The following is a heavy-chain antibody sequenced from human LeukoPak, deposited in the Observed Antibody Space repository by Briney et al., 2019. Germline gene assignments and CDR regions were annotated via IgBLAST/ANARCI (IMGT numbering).Heavy chain of an antibody. CDR3: ARNIKNRYCSSTSCSPFDP. J-gene: IGHJ5*02. Sequence: SETLSLTCAVYGGSFSGYYWSWIRQPPGKGLEWIGEINHSGSTNYNPSLKSRVTISVDTSKNQFSLKLSSVTAADTAVYYCARNIKNRYCSSTSCSPFDPWGQGTLVTVSS. D-gene: IGHD2-2*01. V-gene: IGHV4-34*01. CDR2: INHSGST. CDR1: GGSFSGYY.